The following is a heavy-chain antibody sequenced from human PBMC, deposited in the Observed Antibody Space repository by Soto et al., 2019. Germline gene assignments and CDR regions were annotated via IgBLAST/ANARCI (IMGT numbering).Heavy chain of an antibody. J-gene: IGHJ6*02. CDR2: ISYDGTNK. Sequence: QVQLVESGGGVVQPGRSLRLSCADSGITFSSYAMHWVRQAAGKGLEWVAVISYDGTNKYYADSVKGRFTISRDNSKNTLYLQMNSLRLDETAVYHCARPSSSSCLGYNYGLDVCGQGTTVIVSS. D-gene: IGHD6-13*01. CDR3: ARPSSSSCLGYNYGLDV. V-gene: IGHV3-30-3*01. CDR1: GITFSSYA.